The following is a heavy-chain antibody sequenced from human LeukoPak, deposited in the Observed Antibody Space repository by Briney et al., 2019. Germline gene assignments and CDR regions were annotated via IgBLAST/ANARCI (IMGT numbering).Heavy chain of an antibody. V-gene: IGHV4-59*08. CDR2: IYYSGSP. D-gene: IGHD6-19*01. J-gene: IGHJ4*02. CDR1: GGSISSYY. CDR3: ARRLKTAVAEYYFDY. Sequence: PSETLSLTCTVSGGSISSYYWSWIRQPPGKGLEWIGYIYYSGSPYYNPSLKSRVTISVDTSKNHFSLKLNSVTAADTAVYYCARRLKTAVAEYYFDYWGQGTLVTVSS.